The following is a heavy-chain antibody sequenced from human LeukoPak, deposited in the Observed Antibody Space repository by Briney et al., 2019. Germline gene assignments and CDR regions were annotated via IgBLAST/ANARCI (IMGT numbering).Heavy chain of an antibody. V-gene: IGHV4-39*07. J-gene: IGHJ4*02. Sequence: PSETLSLTCTVSGGSISSSSYYWGWIRQPPGKGLEWIGSIYYSGSTYYNPSLKSRVTISVDTSKNQFSLKLSSVTAADTAVYFCANSRDRIHYAAFDYWGQGTLVTVSS. CDR1: GGSISSSSYY. D-gene: IGHD4-17*01. CDR2: IYYSGST. CDR3: ANSRDRIHYAAFDY.